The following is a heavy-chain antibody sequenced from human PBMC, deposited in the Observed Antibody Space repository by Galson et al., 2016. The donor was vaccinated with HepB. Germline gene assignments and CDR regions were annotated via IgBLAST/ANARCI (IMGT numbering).Heavy chain of an antibody. J-gene: IGHJ4*02. D-gene: IGHD6-13*01. V-gene: IGHV3-64*02. CDR3: ARWGTSSWYDY. Sequence: LRLSCAASGFTFSSYAMHWVRQAPGKGLEYVSAISSNGGTTYYADSVKGRFTISRDNSKNTLYLQMGSLRAEDMAVYYCARWGTSSWYDYWGQGALVTVSS. CDR2: ISSNGGTT. CDR1: GFTFSSYA.